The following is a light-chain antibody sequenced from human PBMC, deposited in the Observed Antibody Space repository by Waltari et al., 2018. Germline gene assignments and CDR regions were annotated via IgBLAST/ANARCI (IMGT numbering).Light chain of an antibody. CDR2: WSS. J-gene: IGKJ2*01. CDR1: QSVLSSSNNRNY. CDR3: QQCYTFPYT. V-gene: IGKV4-1*01. Sequence: DIVLTQSPDSLAVSLGGRATIKCRSSQSVLSSSNNRNYLGWYHQKPRQHPTLLISWSSTREFGVPDRFSGSGSGTDFTLTISSLQAEDVALYYCQQCYTFPYTFGQGTKLELK.